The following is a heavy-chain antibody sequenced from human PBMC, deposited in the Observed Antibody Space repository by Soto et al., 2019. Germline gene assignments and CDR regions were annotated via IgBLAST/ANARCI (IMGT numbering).Heavy chain of an antibody. CDR2: IYYSGNT. V-gene: IGHV4-59*08. D-gene: IGHD3-9*01. CDR1: GGSISRYY. CDR3: ASYYDILTGYSGFDY. Sequence: SETLSLTCTVSGGSISRYYWSWIRQPPGKGLEWIGYIYYSGNTNYNPSLKSRVTISIDTSKNQFSLKLSSVTAADTAVYYCASYYDILTGYSGFDYWGQGTLVTVSS. J-gene: IGHJ4*02.